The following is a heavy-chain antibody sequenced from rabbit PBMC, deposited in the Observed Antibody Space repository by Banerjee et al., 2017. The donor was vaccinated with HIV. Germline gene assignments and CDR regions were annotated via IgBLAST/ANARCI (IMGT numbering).Heavy chain of an antibody. CDR3: ARDLDYADYIYFNL. Sequence: QEQLEESGGGLVKPEGSLTLTCTASGFSFSSSYWMCWVRQAPGKGLEWIACIYTSSGRTFYASWAKGRFTISKTSSTTVTLQMASLTAADTATYFCARDLDYADYIYFNLWGPGTLVTVS. J-gene: IGHJ4*01. V-gene: IGHV1S45*01. CDR2: IYTSSGRT. D-gene: IGHD2-1*01. CDR1: GFSFSSSYW.